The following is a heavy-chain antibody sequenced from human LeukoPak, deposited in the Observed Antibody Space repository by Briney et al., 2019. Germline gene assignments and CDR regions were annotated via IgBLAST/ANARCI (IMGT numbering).Heavy chain of an antibody. CDR3: LTGIAVAGTDY. D-gene: IGHD6-19*01. J-gene: IGHJ4*02. CDR1: GFTFSGSA. Sequence: GGSLRLSCAASGFTFSGSAMHWVRKASGKGLEWVGRIRSKANSYATAYAASVKGRFTISRDDSRNTAYLQMNSLKTEDTAVYYCLTGIAVAGTDYWGQGTLVTVSS. CDR2: IRSKANSYAT. V-gene: IGHV3-73*01.